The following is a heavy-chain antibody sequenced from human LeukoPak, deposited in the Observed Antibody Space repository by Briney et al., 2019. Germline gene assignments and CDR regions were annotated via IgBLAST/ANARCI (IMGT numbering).Heavy chain of an antibody. J-gene: IGHJ3*02. V-gene: IGHV5-51*01. CDR1: GYSFTSYW. Sequence: GESLKISCKGSGYSFTSYWIGWVRQMPGKGLEWMGIIYPGDSDTRYSPSFQGQVTISADKSISTAYLQWSSLKASDTAMYYCARHRDIVVVVAATRGAAFDIWGQGTMVTVSS. D-gene: IGHD2-15*01. CDR3: ARHRDIVVVVAATRGAAFDI. CDR2: IYPGDSDT.